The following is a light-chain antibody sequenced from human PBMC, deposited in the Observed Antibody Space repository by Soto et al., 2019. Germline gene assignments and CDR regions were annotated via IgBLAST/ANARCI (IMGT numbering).Light chain of an antibody. CDR3: QQLNSYPPT. Sequence: DVRMTQSPSSLSASVGDTITITCRASRTINTYLNWFQQKPGEPPRLLIYGASTLQSGVPSRFSGSGSGTDFTLTISSLQPEDFATYYCQQLNSYPPTFGQGTKVDI. J-gene: IGKJ1*01. V-gene: IGKV1-9*01. CDR2: GAS. CDR1: RTINTY.